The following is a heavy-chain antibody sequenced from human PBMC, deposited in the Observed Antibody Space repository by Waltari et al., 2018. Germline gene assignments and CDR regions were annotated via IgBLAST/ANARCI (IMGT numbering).Heavy chain of an antibody. V-gene: IGHV3-72*01. CDR1: GFPFGGYG. CDR3: ARDLDGDSNLDY. D-gene: IGHD2-21*02. CDR2: SRSRRYSYST. Sequence: EVQLVESGAGLVQPGVSLRLSGAASGFPFGGYGMDWVRQASEKGLEWVGRSRSRRYSYSTEYAASVSGRFIISRDESENSIYLQMNSLKPEDTAVYYCARDLDGDSNLDYWGQGTLVTVSS. J-gene: IGHJ4*02.